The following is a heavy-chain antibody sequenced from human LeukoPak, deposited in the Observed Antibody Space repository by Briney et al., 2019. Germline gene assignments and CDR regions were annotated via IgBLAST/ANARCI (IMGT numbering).Heavy chain of an antibody. Sequence: ASVKVSCKASGYTFTSYYMHWVRQAPGQGLEWMGIINPSGGSTSYAQKFQGRVTMTRDTSTSTVYMELSSLRSEDTAVYYCARHYQAGYQLLKDAFDIWGQGTMVTVSS. CDR3: ARHYQAGYQLLKDAFDI. J-gene: IGHJ3*02. CDR1: GYTFTSYY. D-gene: IGHD2-2*01. CDR2: INPSGGST. V-gene: IGHV1-46*01.